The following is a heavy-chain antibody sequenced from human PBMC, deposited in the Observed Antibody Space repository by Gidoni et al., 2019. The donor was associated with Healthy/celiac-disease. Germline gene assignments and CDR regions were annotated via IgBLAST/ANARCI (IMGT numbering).Heavy chain of an antibody. Sequence: QVQLVQSGAEVTKPGASVKVSCKASGYTFTSYAMHWVRQAPGQRLEWMGWINAGNGNTKYSQKCQGRVTITRDTSASTAYMELSSLRSEDTAVYYCARDLIPTGDRVGYYYYYMDVWGKGTTVTVSS. J-gene: IGHJ6*03. D-gene: IGHD7-27*01. CDR2: INAGNGNT. CDR3: ARDLIPTGDRVGYYYYYMDV. V-gene: IGHV1-3*01. CDR1: GYTFTSYA.